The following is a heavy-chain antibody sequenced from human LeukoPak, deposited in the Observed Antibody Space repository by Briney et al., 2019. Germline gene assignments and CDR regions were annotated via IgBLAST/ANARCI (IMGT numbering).Heavy chain of an antibody. J-gene: IGHJ4*02. D-gene: IGHD3-22*01. V-gene: IGHV3-7*01. CDR2: IKQDGTEK. CDR3: AKDEYYDTSGYRD. Sequence: PGGSLRLSCAASGFTFRTYWMSWVRQAPGKGLEWVANIKQDGTEKYYMDSVKGRFTISRDNAKNSLYLQMNSLRAEDTAVYYCAKDEYYDTSGYRDWGQGTLVTVSS. CDR1: GFTFRTYW.